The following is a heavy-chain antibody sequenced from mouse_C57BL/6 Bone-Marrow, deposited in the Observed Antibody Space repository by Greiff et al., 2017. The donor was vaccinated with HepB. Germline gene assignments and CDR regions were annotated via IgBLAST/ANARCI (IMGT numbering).Heavy chain of an antibody. CDR2: INPNYGTT. CDR3: AKGDGSSRYWYFDV. J-gene: IGHJ1*03. V-gene: IGHV1-39*01. D-gene: IGHD1-1*01. CDR1: GYSFTDYN. Sequence: EVQLQQSGPELVKPGASVKISCKASGYSFTDYNMNWVKQSNGKSLEWIGVINPNYGTTSYNQKFKGKATLTVDQSSSTAYMQLNSLTSEDSAVYYCAKGDGSSRYWYFDVWGTGTTVTVSS.